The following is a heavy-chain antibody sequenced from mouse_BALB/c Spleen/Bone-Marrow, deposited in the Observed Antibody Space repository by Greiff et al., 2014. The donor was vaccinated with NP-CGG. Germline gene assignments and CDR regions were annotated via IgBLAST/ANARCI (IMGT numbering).Heavy chain of an antibody. J-gene: IGHJ2*01. V-gene: IGHV5-17*02. CDR3: ARSGSSSGYFDY. CDR2: ISSGSSTV. CDR1: GFTFSSFG. D-gene: IGHD1-1*01. Sequence: DVQLQESGGGLVQPGGSRKLSCAASGFTFSSFGTHWVRQAPEKGLEWVAYISSGSSTVYYADKVMGRFTISRDNPKNTLFLQMTSLRSEDTAMYYCARSGSSSGYFDYWGQGTTLTVSS.